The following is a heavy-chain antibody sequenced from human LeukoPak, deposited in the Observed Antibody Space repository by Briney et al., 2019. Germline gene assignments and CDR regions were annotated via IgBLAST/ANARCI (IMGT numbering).Heavy chain of an antibody. Sequence: PGGSLRLSCAASGFTFSSYEMNWVRQAPGKGLEWVSYISSSGSTIYYADSVKGRFTISRDNAKNSLYLQMNSLRAEDTAVYHCARFLKTGYWAHYYYFDLWGRGTLVTVSS. CDR3: ARFLKTGYWAHYYYFDL. CDR2: ISSSGSTI. D-gene: IGHD3-9*01. J-gene: IGHJ2*01. V-gene: IGHV3-48*03. CDR1: GFTFSSYE.